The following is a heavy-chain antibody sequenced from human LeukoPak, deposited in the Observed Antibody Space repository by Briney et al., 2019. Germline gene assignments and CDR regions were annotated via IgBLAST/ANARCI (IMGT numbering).Heavy chain of an antibody. CDR2: IYYSGTT. CDR1: GGSISSSSYY. D-gene: IGHD5-24*01. CDR3: ARDGEMATIENYFEY. Sequence: SETLSLTCTVSGGSISSSSYYWGWIRQPPGKGLEWIGSIYYSGTTHYNPSLKSRVTISVDTTKNRFSLKLSSVTAADTAVYFCARDGEMATIENYFEYWGQGTLVTVSS. V-gene: IGHV4-39*07. J-gene: IGHJ4*02.